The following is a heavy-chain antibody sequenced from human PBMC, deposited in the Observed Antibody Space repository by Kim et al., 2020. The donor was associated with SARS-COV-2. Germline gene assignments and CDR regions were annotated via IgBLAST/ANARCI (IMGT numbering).Heavy chain of an antibody. CDR2: IIPIFGTA. Sequence: SVKVSCKASGGTFSSYAISWVRQAPGQGLEWMGGIIPIFGTANYAQKFQGRLXXXADESTSTAYMELSSLRSEDTAVYYCARDAXXAXXYDSSGYYYVSWXXXWGQGXXVTVSS. D-gene: IGHD3-22*01. CDR3: ARDAXXAXXYDSSGYYYVSWXXX. J-gene: IGHJ5*02. V-gene: IGHV1-69*13. CDR1: GGTFSSYA.